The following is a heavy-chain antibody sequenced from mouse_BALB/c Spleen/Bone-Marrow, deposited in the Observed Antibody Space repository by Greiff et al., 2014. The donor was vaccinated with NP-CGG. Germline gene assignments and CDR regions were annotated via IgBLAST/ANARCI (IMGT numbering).Heavy chain of an antibody. V-gene: IGHV1-15*01. Sequence: QVQLQQSGAELVRPGASVTLSCKASGYEFTDYEMHWVKQTPVHGLEWIGSIDPETGGTAYNQNFKGKATLTADRSSTTAYMELRSLTSEDSAVYYCTRGGIYFGYDVPMDYWGQGTSVTVSS. CDR1: GYEFTDYE. D-gene: IGHD2-2*01. J-gene: IGHJ4*01. CDR3: TRGGIYFGYDVPMDY. CDR2: IDPETGGT.